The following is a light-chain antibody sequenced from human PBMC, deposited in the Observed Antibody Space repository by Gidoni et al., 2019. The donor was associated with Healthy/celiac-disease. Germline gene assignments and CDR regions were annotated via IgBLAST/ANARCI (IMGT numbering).Light chain of an antibody. CDR2: AAS. CDR1: QSISSY. Sequence: DIQMTQSPSSLSASVGDRVTITCRASQSISSYLTWYQQKPAKAPKLLIYAASSLQSGVPSRFSGSGSRTDFTLTISSLQPEDFATYYCQQSYSTPTFGQGTRLEIK. V-gene: IGKV1-39*01. J-gene: IGKJ5*01. CDR3: QQSYSTPT.